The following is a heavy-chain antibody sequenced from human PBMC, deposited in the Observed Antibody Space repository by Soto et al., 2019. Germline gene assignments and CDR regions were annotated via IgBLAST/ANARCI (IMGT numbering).Heavy chain of an antibody. V-gene: IGHV4-39*01. CDR2: IYYSGST. Sequence: SETLSLTCTVSGGSISSSSYYWGWIRQPPGKGLEWIGSIYYSGSTYYNPSLKSRVTISVDTSKNQFSLKLSSVTAADTAVYYCARLYYGSGSYYKRGGYYFDYWGQGTLVTVSS. CDR3: ARLYYGSGSYYKRGGYYFDY. J-gene: IGHJ4*02. CDR1: GGSISSSSYY. D-gene: IGHD3-10*01.